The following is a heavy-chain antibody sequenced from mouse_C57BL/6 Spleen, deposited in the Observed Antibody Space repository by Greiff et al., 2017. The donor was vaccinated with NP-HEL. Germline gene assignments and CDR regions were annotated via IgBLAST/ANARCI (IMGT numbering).Heavy chain of an antibody. CDR1: GYTFTSYW. Sequence: QVQLQQPGAELVKPGASVKLSCKASGYTFTSYWMHWVKQRPGRGLEWIGRIDPNSGGTKYNEKFKSKATLTVDKPSSTAYMQLSSLTSEDSAVYYCARAAIITTVVEGFAYWGQGTLVTVSA. CDR2: IDPNSGGT. J-gene: IGHJ3*01. CDR3: ARAAIITTVVEGFAY. V-gene: IGHV1-72*01. D-gene: IGHD1-1*01.